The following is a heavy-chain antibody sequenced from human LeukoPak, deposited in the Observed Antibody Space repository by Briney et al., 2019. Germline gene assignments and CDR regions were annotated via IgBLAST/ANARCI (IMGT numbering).Heavy chain of an antibody. CDR2: VQTSGST. CDR1: GGSINSGNYL. Sequence: PSETLSLTCTVSGGSINSGNYLWGWIRQPPGKGLEWIGNVQTSGSTYYTPSLKSRVTISVDTSKSQFSLRLTSVTAADTAVYYCATQGGADWGQGTLVTVSS. CDR3: ATQGGAD. J-gene: IGHJ4*02. V-gene: IGHV4-39*01. D-gene: IGHD1-26*01.